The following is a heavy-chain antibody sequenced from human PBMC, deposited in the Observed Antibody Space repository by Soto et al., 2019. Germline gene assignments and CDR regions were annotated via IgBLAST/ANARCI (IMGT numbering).Heavy chain of an antibody. V-gene: IGHV4-59*01. CDR2: ISYTGST. CDR1: GGSIRSYY. Sequence: PSETLSLTCTVSGGSIRSYYWSWIRQPPGEGLDWIGYISYTGSTNYNPSLKSRVTISVDTSKNQFSLKLSSVTAADTAVYYCARDAHYMYDNSGCTFYYFDSWGQGTLVTVSS. CDR3: ARDAHYMYDNSGCTFYYFDS. J-gene: IGHJ4*02. D-gene: IGHD3-22*01.